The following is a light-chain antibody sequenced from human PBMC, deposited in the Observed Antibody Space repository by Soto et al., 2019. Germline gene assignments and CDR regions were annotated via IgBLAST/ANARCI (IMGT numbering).Light chain of an antibody. CDR1: QGIGDT. J-gene: IGKJ4*01. Sequence: MTQSPSSVSASVGDRVTLSCRASQGIGDTLAWYQHKPGQTPRLLIYDTSTRATGVPTRFSGSRSGAEFTLTINSLQSEDFAVYYCQPYNNWPLTFGGGTKVDIK. CDR2: DTS. CDR3: QPYNNWPLT. V-gene: IGKV3-15*01.